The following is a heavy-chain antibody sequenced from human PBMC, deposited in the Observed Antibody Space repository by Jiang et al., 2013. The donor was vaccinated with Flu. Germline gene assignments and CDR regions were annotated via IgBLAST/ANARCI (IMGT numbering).Heavy chain of an antibody. V-gene: IGHV3-30*18. Sequence: GRSLRLSCAASGFTFSSYGMHWVRQAPGKGLEWVAVISYDGSNKYYADSVKGRFTISRDNSKNTLYLQMNSLRAEDTAVYYCAKGMRYDILTGYLDYYGMDVWGQGTTVTVSS. CDR1: GFTFSSYG. D-gene: IGHD3-9*01. CDR2: ISYDGSNK. J-gene: IGHJ6*02. CDR3: AKGMRYDILTGYLDYYGMDV.